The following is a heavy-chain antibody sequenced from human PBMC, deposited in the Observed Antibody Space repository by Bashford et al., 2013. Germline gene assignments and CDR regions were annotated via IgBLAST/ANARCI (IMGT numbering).Heavy chain of an antibody. CDR1: GFSFSNYW. Sequence: GSLRLSCEASGFSFSNYWMHWVRQAPGEGLIWVSRINSDESVSSYADSAKGRFTISRDNAKNTLYLQMNSLRAEDTAVYYCARDILMGSGKGYNYYGMGRRGAKGDPRSPSP. J-gene: IGHJ6*02. CDR3: ARDILMGSGKGYNYYGMGRR. V-gene: IGHV3-74*01. D-gene: IGHD3-10*01. CDR2: INSDESVS.